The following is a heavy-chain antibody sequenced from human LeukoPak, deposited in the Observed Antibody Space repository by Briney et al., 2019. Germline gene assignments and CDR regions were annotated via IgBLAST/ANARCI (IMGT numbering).Heavy chain of an antibody. D-gene: IGHD3-9*01. J-gene: IGHJ4*02. Sequence: ASVTVSFTASGYTFTGYYMHWVRQAPGQGLEWMGWINPNSGGTNYAQKFQGRVTMTRDTSISTAYMELSRLRSDDTAVYYCARCLTGYYNDDPTPLDYWGQGTLVTVSS. V-gene: IGHV1-2*02. CDR3: ARCLTGYYNDDPTPLDY. CDR2: INPNSGGT. CDR1: GYTFTGYY.